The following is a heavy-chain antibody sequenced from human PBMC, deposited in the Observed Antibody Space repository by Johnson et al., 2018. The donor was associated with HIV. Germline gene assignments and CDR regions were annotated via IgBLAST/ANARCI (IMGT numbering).Heavy chain of an antibody. J-gene: IGHJ3*02. CDR3: AKDRPYYYDSSGYPI. CDR2: IRYDGRNK. Sequence: QVQLVESGGGVVQPGGSLRLSCAASGFTFSSYGMHWVRQAQGKGLEWVAFIRYDGRNKYYADYVKGRFTIPRDNSKNTLYLQMNSLRAEDTAGYYCAKDRPYYYDSSGYPIWGQGTMVTVSS. D-gene: IGHD3-22*01. V-gene: IGHV3-30*02. CDR1: GFTFSSYG.